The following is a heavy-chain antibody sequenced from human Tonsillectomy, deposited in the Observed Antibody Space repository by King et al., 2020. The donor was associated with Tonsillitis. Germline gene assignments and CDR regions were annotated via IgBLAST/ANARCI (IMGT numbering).Heavy chain of an antibody. CDR2: IKSKTDGGTT. Sequence: VQLVESGGCLVKPGGSLRLSCAASGFTFSNAWMSWVRQAPEKGLEWVGRIKSKTDGGTTDYAAPVKGRFTISRDDSKNTLYLQMNSQKTEDTAVYYCTTDYGDYIFDYWGQGTLVTVSS. D-gene: IGHD4-17*01. CDR3: TTDYGDYIFDY. J-gene: IGHJ4*02. CDR1: GFTFSNAW. V-gene: IGHV3-15*01.